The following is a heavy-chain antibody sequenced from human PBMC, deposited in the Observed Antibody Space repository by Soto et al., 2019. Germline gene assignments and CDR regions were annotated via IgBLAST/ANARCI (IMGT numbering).Heavy chain of an antibody. CDR1: GFTFTSSA. Sequence: SVKVSCKASGFTFTSSAVQWVRQARGQRLEWIGWIVVGSGNTNYAQKFQERVTITRDMSTSTAYMELSSLRSEDTAVYYCAADPKSFFGVYYYGMDVWGQGTLVTVSS. J-gene: IGHJ6*02. CDR3: AADPKSFFGVYYYGMDV. D-gene: IGHD3-3*01. V-gene: IGHV1-58*01. CDR2: IVVGSGNT.